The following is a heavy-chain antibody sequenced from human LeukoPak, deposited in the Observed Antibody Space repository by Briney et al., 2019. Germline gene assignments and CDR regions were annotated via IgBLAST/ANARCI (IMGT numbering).Heavy chain of an antibody. CDR3: ARSVSSTSFYYYYYGMDV. V-gene: IGHV4-61*08. CDR2: IYYSGST. Sequence: SETLSLTCTVSGGSISSGGYYWSWIRQHPGKGLEWIGYIYYSGSTNYNPSLKSRVTISVDTSKNQFSLKLSSVTAADTAVYYCARSVSSTSFYYYYYGMDVWGQGTTVTVSS. CDR1: GGSISSGGYY. D-gene: IGHD2-2*01. J-gene: IGHJ6*02.